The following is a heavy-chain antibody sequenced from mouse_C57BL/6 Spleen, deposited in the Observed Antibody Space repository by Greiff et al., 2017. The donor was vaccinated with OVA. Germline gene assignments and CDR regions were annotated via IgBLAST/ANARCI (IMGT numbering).Heavy chain of an antibody. D-gene: IGHD1-1*01. V-gene: IGHV2-2*01. Sequence: VQVVESGPGLVQPSQSLSITCTVSGFSLTSYGVHWVRQSPGKGLEWLGVIWSGGSTDYNAAFISRLSISKDNSKSQVFFKMNSLQADDTAIYYCARRGYYYGSSYVDFDVWGTGTTVTVSS. J-gene: IGHJ1*03. CDR2: IWSGGST. CDR3: ARRGYYYGSSYVDFDV. CDR1: GFSLTSYG.